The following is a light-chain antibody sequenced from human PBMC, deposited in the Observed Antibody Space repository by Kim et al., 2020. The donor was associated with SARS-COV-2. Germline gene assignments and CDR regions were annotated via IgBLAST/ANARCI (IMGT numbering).Light chain of an antibody. J-gene: IGLJ2*01. Sequence: GRSVTISCTGTSGDVGGYNYVSWYQQHQGKAPKLMIYEVSKRPSGVPDRFSGSKSGNTASLTVSGLQAEDEADYYCSSYAGSNNLVFGGGTQLTVL. V-gene: IGLV2-8*01. CDR2: EVS. CDR1: SGDVGGYNY. CDR3: SSYAGSNNLV.